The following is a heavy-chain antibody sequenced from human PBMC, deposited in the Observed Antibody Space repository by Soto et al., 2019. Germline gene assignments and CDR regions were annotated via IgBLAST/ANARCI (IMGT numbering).Heavy chain of an antibody. V-gene: IGHV5-10-1*01. CDR1: GYSFTSYW. Sequence: GESLKISCKGSGYSFTSYWISWVRQMPGKGLEWMGRIDPSDSYTNYSPSFQGHVTISADKSISTAYLQWSSLKASDTAMYYCARARILTCYYVNYYGMDVWGQGTTVTVSS. J-gene: IGHJ6*02. CDR2: IDPSDSYT. CDR3: ARARILTCYYVNYYGMDV. D-gene: IGHD3-9*01.